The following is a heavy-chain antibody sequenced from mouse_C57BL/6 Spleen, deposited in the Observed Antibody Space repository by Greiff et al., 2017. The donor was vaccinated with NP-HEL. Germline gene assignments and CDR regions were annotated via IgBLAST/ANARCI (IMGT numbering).Heavy chain of an antibody. V-gene: IGHV5-17*01. D-gene: IGHD2-4*01. CDR2: ISSGSSTI. J-gene: IGHJ4*01. CDR3: ASWDYDFMDY. Sequence: EVQVVESGGGLVKPGGSLKLSCAASGFTFSDYGMHWVRQAPEKGLEWVAYISSGSSTIYYADTVKGRFTISRDNAKNTLFLQMTSLRSEDTAMYYCASWDYDFMDYWGQGTSVTVSS. CDR1: GFTFSDYG.